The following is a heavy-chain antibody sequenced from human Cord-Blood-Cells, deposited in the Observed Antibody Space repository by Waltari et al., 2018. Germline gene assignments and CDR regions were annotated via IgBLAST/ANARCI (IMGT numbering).Heavy chain of an antibody. D-gene: IGHD2-2*01. CDR3: ARGFCSSTSCYAFDI. J-gene: IGHJ3*02. CDR2: IYSGGST. Sequence: EVQLVESGGGLIQPGGSLRLSCAASGFPVSSNYISWVRKAPGKGLEWVSVIYSGGSTYYADSVKGRFTISRDNSKNMLYLQMNSLRAEDTAVYYCARGFCSSTSCYAFDIWGQGTMVTVSS. CDR1: GFPVSSNY. V-gene: IGHV3-53*01.